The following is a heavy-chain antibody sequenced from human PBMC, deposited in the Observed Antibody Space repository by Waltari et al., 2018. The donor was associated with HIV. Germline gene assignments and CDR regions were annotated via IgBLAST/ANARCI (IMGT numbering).Heavy chain of an antibody. CDR1: GFTFSDYG. V-gene: IGHV3-33*03. Sequence: QLVESGGGVVQPGRALRLSCAASGFTFSDYGMNWVRQAPGKGLEWVAAIWHDGSMQDYAHSVKGRFTISRDNSMNTLHLQMNSLGDDDAAVYYCVKGRDSRGSYGLDVWAKGPRSPSP. D-gene: IGHD3-22*01. J-gene: IGHJ6*02. CDR3: VKGRDSRGSYGLDV. CDR2: IWHDGSMQ.